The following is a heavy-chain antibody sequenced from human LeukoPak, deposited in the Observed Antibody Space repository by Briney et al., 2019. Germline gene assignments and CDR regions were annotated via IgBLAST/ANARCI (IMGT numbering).Heavy chain of an antibody. Sequence: GGSLRLSCSASGFIISDCAMHWVRQAPGKGLEYVSGISANGGSTYYADSVKGRFTISRDTSKNTLYPQVSSLRAEDTAMYYCVKDLYKGDSASWYFFHYWGQGTPVTVSS. J-gene: IGHJ4*02. D-gene: IGHD6-13*01. CDR2: ISANGGST. V-gene: IGHV3-64D*06. CDR3: VKDLYKGDSASWYFFHY. CDR1: GFIISDCA.